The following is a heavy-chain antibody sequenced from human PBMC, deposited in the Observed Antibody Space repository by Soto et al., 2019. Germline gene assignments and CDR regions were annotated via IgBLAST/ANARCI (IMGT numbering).Heavy chain of an antibody. CDR3: ARALVEYYYGMDV. V-gene: IGHV4-59*01. CDR2: IYYSGST. Sequence: CIIKPPGKGLEWIGYIYYSGSTNYNPSLKSRVTISVDTSKNQFSLKLSSVTAADTAVYYCARALVEYYYGMDVWGQGTTVTVSS. J-gene: IGHJ6*02. D-gene: IGHD6-6*01.